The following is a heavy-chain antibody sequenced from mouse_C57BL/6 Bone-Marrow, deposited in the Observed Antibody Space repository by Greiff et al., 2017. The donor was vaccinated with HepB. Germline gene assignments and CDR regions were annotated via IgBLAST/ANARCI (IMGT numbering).Heavy chain of an antibody. J-gene: IGHJ2*01. CDR2: IDPETGGT. CDR3: TRNYDYDENYFDY. D-gene: IGHD2-4*01. CDR1: GYTFTDYE. V-gene: IGHV1-15*01. Sequence: QVQLQQSGAELVRPGASVTLSCKASGYTFTDYEMHWVKQTPVHGLEWIGAIDPETGGTAYNQKFKGKAILTADKSSSTAYMELRSLTSEDSAVYYCTRNYDYDENYFDYWGQGTTLTVSS.